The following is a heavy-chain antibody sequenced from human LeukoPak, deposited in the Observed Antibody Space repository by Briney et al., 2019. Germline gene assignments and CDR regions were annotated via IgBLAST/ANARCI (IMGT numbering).Heavy chain of an antibody. CDR2: IYYSGST. V-gene: IGHV4-59*08. CDR1: SGSISSYY. CDR3: ARHMTDYSNRFDP. J-gene: IGHJ5*02. Sequence: SETPSLTCTVSSGSISSYYWSWIRQPPGKGLEWIGYIYYSGSTNYNPSLKSRVTISVDTSKNQFSLKLSSVTAADTAVYYCARHMTDYSNRFDPWGQGTLVTVSS. D-gene: IGHD4-11*01.